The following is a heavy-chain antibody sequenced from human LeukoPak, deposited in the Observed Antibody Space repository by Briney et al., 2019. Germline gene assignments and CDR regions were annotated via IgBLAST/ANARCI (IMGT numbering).Heavy chain of an antibody. D-gene: IGHD3-22*01. CDR3: ARAYYDSSGPWYFDL. CDR2: IYYSGST. V-gene: IGHV4-39*07. J-gene: IGHJ2*01. Sequence: SETLSLTCTVSGGSIISSSYYWGWIRQPPGKGLEWIGSIYYSGSTYYNPSLKSRVTISVDTSKNQFSLKLSSVTAADTAVYYCARAYYDSSGPWYFDLWGRGTLVTVSS. CDR1: GGSIISSSYY.